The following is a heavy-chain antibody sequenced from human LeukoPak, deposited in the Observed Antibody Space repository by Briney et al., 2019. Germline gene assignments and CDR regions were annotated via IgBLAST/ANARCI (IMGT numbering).Heavy chain of an antibody. V-gene: IGHV1-18*01. D-gene: IGHD3-9*01. J-gene: IGHJ4*02. CDR1: GNIFTSYG. CDR3: ARALSERYFDWDVD. CDR2: ISVYNGNT. Sequence: ASVKVSCKASGNIFTSYGISWVRQAPGEGLEWMGWISVYNGNTNYAQNLQGRVTMTTDTSTSTAYMELRSLRSDDTAVYYCARALSERYFDWDVDWGQGTLVTVSS.